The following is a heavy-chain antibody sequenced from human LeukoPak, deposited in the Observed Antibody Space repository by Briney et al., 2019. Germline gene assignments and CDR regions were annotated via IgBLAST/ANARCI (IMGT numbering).Heavy chain of an antibody. D-gene: IGHD5-18*01. CDR1: GFTFSSYA. V-gene: IGHV3-23*01. Sequence: GGALRLSCAASGFTFSSYAMSWVRQAPGKGLEWVSAISGSGGSTYYADSVKGRFTISRDNSKNTLYLQMNSLRAEDTAVYYCAKVSAMVFTFDYWGQGTLVTVSS. CDR2: ISGSGGST. J-gene: IGHJ4*02. CDR3: AKVSAMVFTFDY.